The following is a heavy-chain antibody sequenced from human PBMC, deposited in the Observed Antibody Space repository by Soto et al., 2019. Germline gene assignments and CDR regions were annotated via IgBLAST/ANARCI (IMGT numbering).Heavy chain of an antibody. V-gene: IGHV5-51*01. CDR2: IYPGDSDT. D-gene: IGHD2-8*02. J-gene: IGHJ4*02. CDR1: GYSFTSYW. CDR3: ASSVLVTSTMNYFDL. Sequence: PGESLKISCKGSGYSFTSYWIGWVRQMPGKGLEWMGIIYPGDSDTRYSPSFQGQVTISADKSISTAYLQWSSLKASDTAMYYCASSVLVTSTMNYFDLWGQGTLVTAPQ.